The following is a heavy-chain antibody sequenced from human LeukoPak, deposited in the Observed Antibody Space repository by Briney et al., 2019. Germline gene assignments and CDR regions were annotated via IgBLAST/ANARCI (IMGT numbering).Heavy chain of an antibody. CDR3: AREEYGDYVGY. V-gene: IGHV4-39*07. CDR1: GGSISSSGYY. Sequence: SETLSLTCTVSGGSISSSGYYWGWIRQPPGKGLEWIGSIYYSGSTYYNPSLRSRVTITVDTSKNQFSLKLNSVTAADTAVYYCAREEYGDYVGYWGQGTLVTVAS. D-gene: IGHD4-17*01. CDR2: IYYSGST. J-gene: IGHJ4*02.